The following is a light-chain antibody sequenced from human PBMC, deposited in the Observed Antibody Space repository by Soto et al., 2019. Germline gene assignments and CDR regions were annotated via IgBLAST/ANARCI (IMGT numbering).Light chain of an antibody. V-gene: IGKV3-20*01. Sequence: EIVLTQSPGTPSLSPGERATLSCRASQSISSSYLAWYQQKPGQAPRLLIYGASSRATGIPDRFSGSGSGTDFPLTISRLEPEDFAVYYCQQYDSSPRTFGQGTKVEIK. J-gene: IGKJ1*01. CDR2: GAS. CDR3: QQYDSSPRT. CDR1: QSISSSY.